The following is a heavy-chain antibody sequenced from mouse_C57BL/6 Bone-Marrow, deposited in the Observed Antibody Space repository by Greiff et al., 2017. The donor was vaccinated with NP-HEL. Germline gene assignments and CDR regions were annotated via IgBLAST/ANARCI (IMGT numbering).Heavy chain of an antibody. V-gene: IGHV1-80*01. Sequence: QVQLQQSGAELVKPGASVKISCTASGYAFSSYWMNWVKQRPGKGLEWIGQIYPGDGATNYNGQFKGKATLHADKSSSTAYMQLSSLTSEDSAVYFCARYYGSSYYFDYWGQGTTLTVSS. CDR3: ARYYGSSYYFDY. D-gene: IGHD1-1*01. J-gene: IGHJ2*01. CDR2: IYPGDGAT. CDR1: GYAFSSYW.